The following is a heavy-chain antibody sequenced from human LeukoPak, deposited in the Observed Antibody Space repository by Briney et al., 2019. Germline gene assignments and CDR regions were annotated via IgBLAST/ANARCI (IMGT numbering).Heavy chain of an antibody. CDR2: IYYSGST. V-gene: IGHV4-59*01. J-gene: IGHJ4*02. Sequence: PGGSLRPPCAASGFTFSSYGMSWVRQAPGKGLEWIGNIYYSGSTYYNPSLKSRVTISVDTSKNQFSLKVTSVTAADTALYYCARYLPAGGGVRGFDYWGQGILVTVSS. CDR1: GFTFSSYG. CDR3: ARYLPAGGGVRGFDY. D-gene: IGHD2-2*01.